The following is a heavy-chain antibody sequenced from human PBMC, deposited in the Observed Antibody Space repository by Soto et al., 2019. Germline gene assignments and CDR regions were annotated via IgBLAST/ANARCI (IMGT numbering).Heavy chain of an antibody. Sequence: PSETLSLTCTVSGGSLNNYNWNWIRQSAGTGLEWIGRIYSSGKTYYNPSLKSRVTLSLDMLNNQISLKVTSVPAADTAMYYCARERTYQMFGDDALDFWGLGTMVTVSS. J-gene: IGHJ3*01. CDR1: GGSLNNYN. CDR2: IYSSGKT. V-gene: IGHV4-4*07. D-gene: IGHD2-2*01. CDR3: ARERTYQMFGDDALDF.